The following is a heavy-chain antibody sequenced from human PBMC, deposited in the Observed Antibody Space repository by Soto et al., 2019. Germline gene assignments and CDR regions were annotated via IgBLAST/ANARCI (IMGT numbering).Heavy chain of an antibody. CDR2: INTNGVNT. D-gene: IGHD6-19*01. CDR1: GFTFSGYS. J-gene: IGHJ4*02. V-gene: IGHV3-64*01. CDR3: ARGRVEDSSGWATYFDY. Sequence: EVQLVKSGGGLVHPGGSLRLSCAASGFTFSGYSMFWVRQAPGKGLEYVAAINTNGVNTFYAKSVKGRFTISRDNSKNTMYLQMGSLRAEDMAVYYCARGRVEDSSGWATYFDYCGLGTLVTVSS.